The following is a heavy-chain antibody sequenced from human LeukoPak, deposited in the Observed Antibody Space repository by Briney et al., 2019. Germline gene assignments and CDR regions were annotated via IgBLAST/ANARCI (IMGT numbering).Heavy chain of an antibody. CDR2: TSGSGGST. J-gene: IGHJ4*02. D-gene: IGHD3-10*01. CDR3: AKGRLRVLPYYYGSGRRDY. CDR1: GFTFSSYA. Sequence: GGSLRLSCAASGFTFSSYAMSWVRQAPGKGLEWVSATSGSGGSTYYADSVKGRFTISRDNSKNTLYLQMNSLRAEDTAVYYCAKGRLRVLPYYYGSGRRDYWGQGTLVTVSS. V-gene: IGHV3-23*01.